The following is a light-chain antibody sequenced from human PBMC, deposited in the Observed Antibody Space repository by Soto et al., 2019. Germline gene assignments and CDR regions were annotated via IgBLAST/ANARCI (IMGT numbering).Light chain of an antibody. CDR2: EVS. Sequence: QSALTQPASVSASPGQSITISCTGPSTDVGAYNYVSWYQQHPGKAPKLIIYEVSNRPSGVSNRFSGSKSGNTASLTISGLQAEYEADYYCSSSTPSNTLFGGGTKLTVL. J-gene: IGLJ2*01. CDR1: STDVGAYNY. CDR3: SSSTPSNTL. V-gene: IGLV2-14*01.